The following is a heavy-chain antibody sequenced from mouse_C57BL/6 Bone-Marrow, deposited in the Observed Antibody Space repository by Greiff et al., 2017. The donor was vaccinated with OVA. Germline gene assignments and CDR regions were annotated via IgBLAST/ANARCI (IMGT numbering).Heavy chain of an antibody. V-gene: IGHV1-55*01. CDR2: IYPGSGST. Sequence: VQLHQPGAELVKPGASVKMSCKASGYTFTSYWITWVKQRPGQGLAWIGDIYPGSGSTNYNENFKSKATLTVATSASTAYMQLSSLTSEDSAVYYCARSTMVTPYYFDYWGQGTTLTVSA. D-gene: IGHD2-2*01. CDR1: GYTFTSYW. J-gene: IGHJ2*01. CDR3: ARSTMVTPYYFDY.